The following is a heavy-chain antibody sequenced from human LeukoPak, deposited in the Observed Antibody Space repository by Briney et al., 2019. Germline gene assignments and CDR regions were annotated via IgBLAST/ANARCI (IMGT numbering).Heavy chain of an antibody. CDR1: GFTVSSNH. CDR3: ARGPAGYN. CDR2: IYSGGST. Sequence: GGSLRLSCAASGFTVSSNHMSWVRQAPGKGLEWVSVIYSGGSTDYADSVKGRFTISRDNSKNTLYLRMNSLRAEDTAVYHCARGPAGYNWGQGTLVTVSS. V-gene: IGHV3-53*01. D-gene: IGHD1-1*01. J-gene: IGHJ4*02.